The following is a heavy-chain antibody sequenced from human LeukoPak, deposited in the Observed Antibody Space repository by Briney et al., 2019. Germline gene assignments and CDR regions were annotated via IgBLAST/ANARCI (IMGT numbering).Heavy chain of an antibody. J-gene: IGHJ4*02. CDR2: INHDGSSA. D-gene: IGHD3-3*01. CDR3: TRVFDPNDFWSGFCFDF. Sequence: PGGSLRLSCAASGFTFSDSWMYWVRQAPGKGLQWVSRINHDGSSANYADSVRGRFTTSRDNAQNILYLHMKSLRAGDTAVCYCTRVFDPNDFWSGFCFDFGGQGTLVSVSS. CDR1: GFTFSDSW. V-gene: IGHV3-74*01.